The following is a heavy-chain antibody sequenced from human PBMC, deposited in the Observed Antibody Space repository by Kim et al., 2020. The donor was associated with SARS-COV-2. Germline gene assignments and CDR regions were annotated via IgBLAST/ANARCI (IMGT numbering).Heavy chain of an antibody. V-gene: IGHV4-39*01. CDR3: ARHKGGYYDFSSGYEY. Sequence: SETLSLTCTVSGGSISSSSYYWGRLRQPPGLGREWFGSIYDSGSTYYTLSLKSRVTISADTTKNQFSLKPSSVTAAATAVYYCARHKGGYYDFSSGYEY. CDR1: GGSISSSSYY. CDR2: IYDSGST. D-gene: IGHD3-3*01. J-gene: IGHJ1*01.